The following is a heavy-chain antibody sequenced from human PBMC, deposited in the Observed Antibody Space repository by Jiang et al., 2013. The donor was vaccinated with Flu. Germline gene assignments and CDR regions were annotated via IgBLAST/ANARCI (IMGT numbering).Heavy chain of an antibody. CDR3: AWGYSYAYGGLDY. Sequence: GAEVKKPGASVKVSCKASGYIFTSYYIHWVRQAPGQGLEWMGIINPSGRSTTYAQKFQGRVTMTRDTSTSTVDMDLRRLTSEDTAVYYCAWGYSYAYGGLDYWGQGTLVTVSS. V-gene: IGHV1-46*01. D-gene: IGHD5-18*01. J-gene: IGHJ4*02. CDR1: GYIFTSYY. CDR2: INPSGRST.